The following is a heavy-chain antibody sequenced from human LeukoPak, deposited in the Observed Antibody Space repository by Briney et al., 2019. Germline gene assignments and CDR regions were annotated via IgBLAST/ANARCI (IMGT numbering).Heavy chain of an antibody. Sequence: SETLSLTCTVSGGSISSYYWSWIRQPPGKGLEWIGYIYYSGSTNYNPSLKSRVTISVDTSKNQFSLKPSSVTAADTAVYYCARVTPLAAAWLHWYFDLWGRGTLVTVSS. CDR3: ARVTPLAAAWLHWYFDL. J-gene: IGHJ2*01. CDR2: IYYSGST. D-gene: IGHD6-13*01. CDR1: GGSISSYY. V-gene: IGHV4-59*01.